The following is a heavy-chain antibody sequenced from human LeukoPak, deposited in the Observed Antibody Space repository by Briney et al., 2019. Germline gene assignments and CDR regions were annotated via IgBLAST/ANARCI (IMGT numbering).Heavy chain of an antibody. CDR3: ARAISSNYDFWSGYYPFDY. Sequence: GGSLRLSCAASGFTFSSYGMHWVRQAPGKGLEWVAVISYDGSNKYYADSVKGRFTISRDNAKNSLYLQMNSLRAEDTAVYYCARAISSNYDFWSGYYPFDYWGQGTLVTVSS. V-gene: IGHV3-30*03. CDR2: ISYDGSNK. J-gene: IGHJ4*02. CDR1: GFTFSSYG. D-gene: IGHD3-3*01.